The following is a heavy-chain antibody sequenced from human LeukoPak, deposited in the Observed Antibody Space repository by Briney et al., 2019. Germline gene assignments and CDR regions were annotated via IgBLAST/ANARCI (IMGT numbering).Heavy chain of an antibody. V-gene: IGHV4-4*02. Sequence: SETLSLTCAVSGGSISSCNWWSWVRQPPGKGLEWIGEIYHSGSTHYNPSLESRVTISVDKSQNHFSLKLSSVTAADTAVYYCAGDASGDLAPYIAWGQGTLVTVSS. CDR3: AGDASGDLAPYIA. D-gene: IGHD3-10*01. CDR2: IYHSGST. CDR1: GGSISSCNW. J-gene: IGHJ5*02.